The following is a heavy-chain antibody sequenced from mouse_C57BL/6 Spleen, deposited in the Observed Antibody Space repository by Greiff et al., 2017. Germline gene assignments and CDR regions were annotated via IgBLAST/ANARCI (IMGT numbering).Heavy chain of an antibody. CDR1: GYTFTSYW. CDR3: ARRGTPYFDY. Sequence: QVQLQQPGAELVMPGASVKLSCKASGYTFTSYWMHWVKQRPGQGLEWIGEFDPYDSYTNYNQKFKGKSTLTVDKSSSTAYMPLSSLTSEDSAVYYCARRGTPYFDYWGQGTTLTVSS. CDR2: FDPYDSYT. J-gene: IGHJ2*01. D-gene: IGHD3-1*01. V-gene: IGHV1-69*01.